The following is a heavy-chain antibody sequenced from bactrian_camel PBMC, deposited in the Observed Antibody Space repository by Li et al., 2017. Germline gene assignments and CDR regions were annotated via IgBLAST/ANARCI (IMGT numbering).Heavy chain of an antibody. V-gene: IGHV3S1*01. Sequence: HVQLVESGGGSVQTGGSLKLSCSYSGFTEKYNCMGWFRQPPGKEREGVAAMYTGFGGGNIYYDDSVKGRFTISQDSAGNMLTLQMTGLKPEDTAMYYCAADLGYDGICVDSYIRRPELYNYKGQGTQVTVS. CDR3: AADLGYDGICVDSYIRRPELYNY. CDR1: GFTEKYNC. D-gene: IGHD6*01. CDR2: MYTGFGGGNI. J-gene: IGHJ4*01.